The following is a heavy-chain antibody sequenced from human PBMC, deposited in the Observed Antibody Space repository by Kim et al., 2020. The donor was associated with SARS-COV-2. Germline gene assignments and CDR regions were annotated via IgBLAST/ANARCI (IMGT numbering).Heavy chain of an antibody. Sequence: NYNPSLKSRVTISVATSKTQFSLKLSSVTAADTAVYYCARCSVAGTPFDYWGQGTLVTVSS. V-gene: IGHV4-59*01. J-gene: IGHJ4*02. D-gene: IGHD6-19*01. CDR3: ARCSVAGTPFDY.